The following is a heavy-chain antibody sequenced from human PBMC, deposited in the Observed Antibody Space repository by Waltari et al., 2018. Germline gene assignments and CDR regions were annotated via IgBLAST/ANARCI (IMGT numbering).Heavy chain of an antibody. CDR1: GYTFTSYP. CDR2: INAGNGNT. D-gene: IGHD1-26*01. J-gene: IGHJ4*02. CDR3: ARGSGSYI. Sequence: QVQLVQSGSGVRKPRASVKGCCTASGYTFTSYPMHWVRQAPGQRLEWMGWINAGNGNTKYSQKFQGRVTITRDTSASTAYMELSSLRSEDTAVYYCARGSGSYIWGQGTLVTVSS. V-gene: IGHV1-3*01.